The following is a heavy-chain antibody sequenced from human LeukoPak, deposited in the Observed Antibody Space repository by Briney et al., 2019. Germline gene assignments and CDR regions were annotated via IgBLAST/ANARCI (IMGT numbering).Heavy chain of an antibody. J-gene: IGHJ4*02. D-gene: IGHD5-18*01. CDR2: INHSGST. Sequence: SETLSLTCTVSGGSISSYYWSWIRQPPGKGLEWIGEINHSGSTNYNPSLKSRVTIDKSKDQFSLKVNSVTAADTAVYYCARGRYNYGWSRFHFDYWGQGTLVAVSS. CDR1: GGSISSYY. V-gene: IGHV4-34*01. CDR3: ARGRYNYGWSRFHFDY.